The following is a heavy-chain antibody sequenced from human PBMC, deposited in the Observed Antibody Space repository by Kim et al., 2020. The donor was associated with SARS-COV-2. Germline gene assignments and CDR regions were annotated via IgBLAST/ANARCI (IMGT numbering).Heavy chain of an antibody. Sequence: GGSLRLSCAASGLTLSSYWMTCVRQAPGKGLEWVANIKQDGTQKYYVDSVKGRFTISRDNAKNSLYLQMNSLRAEDTAVYYCARDGDLYSSGKDAFDIWGQGTMVTVSS. J-gene: IGHJ3*02. V-gene: IGHV3-7*01. CDR3: ARDGDLYSSGKDAFDI. CDR1: GLTLSSYW. D-gene: IGHD6-19*01. CDR2: IKQDGTQK.